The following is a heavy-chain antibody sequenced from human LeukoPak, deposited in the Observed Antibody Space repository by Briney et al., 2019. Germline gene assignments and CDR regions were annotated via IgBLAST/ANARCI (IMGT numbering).Heavy chain of an antibody. CDR1: GGSISSYY. Sequence: PSETLSLTCTVSGGSISSYYWSWIRQPPGKGLEWIGYIYYSGCTSYNPSLKSRVTISVDTSKNQFSLKLSSVTAADTAVYYCARHTTGNGMDVWGQGTTVTVSS. J-gene: IGHJ6*02. CDR2: IYYSGCT. D-gene: IGHD4-11*01. CDR3: ARHTTGNGMDV. V-gene: IGHV4-59*08.